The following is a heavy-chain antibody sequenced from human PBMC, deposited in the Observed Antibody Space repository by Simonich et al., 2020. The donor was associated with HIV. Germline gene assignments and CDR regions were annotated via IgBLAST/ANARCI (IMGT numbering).Heavy chain of an antibody. CDR3: ARRTTAYYDFWSSFYFDF. V-gene: IGHV4-34*01. D-gene: IGHD3-3*01. Sequence: QVKLQQWGAGLLKPSETLSLTCAVYGGSFSGYYWSWIRQSPGKGLEWIGEVSRRGSTKSNPSLKSRVTISVEPAKNQFSLKLNSVTAADAAVYYCARRTTAYYDFWSSFYFDFWGQGTLVTVSS. CDR2: VSRRGST. CDR1: GGSFSGYY. J-gene: IGHJ4*02.